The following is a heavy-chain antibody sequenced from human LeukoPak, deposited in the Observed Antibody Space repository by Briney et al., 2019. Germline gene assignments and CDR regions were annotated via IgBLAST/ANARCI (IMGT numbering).Heavy chain of an antibody. J-gene: IGHJ4*02. D-gene: IGHD3-10*01. CDR2: FDPEDGET. CDR3: ATAHVRFGELGYFDY. V-gene: IGHV1-24*01. CDR1: GYTLTELS. Sequence: ASVKVSCKVSGYTLTELSMHWVRQAPGKGLEWMGGFDPEDGETIYAQKFQGRVTMTEDTSTDTAYMELSSLRSEDTAVYYCATAHVRFGELGYFDYWGQGTLVTVSS.